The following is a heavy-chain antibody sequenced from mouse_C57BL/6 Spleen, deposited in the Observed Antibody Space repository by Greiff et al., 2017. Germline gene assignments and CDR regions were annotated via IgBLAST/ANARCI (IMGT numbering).Heavy chain of an antibody. J-gene: IGHJ4*01. CDR2: IYPRYGST. Sequence: QVQLKQSGPELVKPGASVKLSCKASGYTFTSYDINWVKQRPGQGLEWIGWIYPRYGSTKYNEKFKGKATLTVDTSSSTAYMELHSLTSEDSAVYVCARRGGGYYEEDAMDYWGQGTSVTVSS. CDR3: ARRGGGYYEEDAMDY. D-gene: IGHD2-3*01. CDR1: GYTFTSYD. V-gene: IGHV1-85*01.